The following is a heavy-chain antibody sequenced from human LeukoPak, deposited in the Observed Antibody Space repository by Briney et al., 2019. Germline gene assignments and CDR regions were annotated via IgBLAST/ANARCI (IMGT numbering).Heavy chain of an antibody. V-gene: IGHV4-59*01. CDR2: IYHSGST. CDR1: VGSTTYSY. Sequence: SETLSLTCTVSVGSTTYSYGSWIRQPPGKGLEWIGYIYHSGSTSYNPSLKSRVTISVDTSKNKFSLKLNSVTAADTAVYYCARGTTDYDILTGYSHGAFDIWGQGTMVTVSS. CDR3: ARGTTDYDILTGYSHGAFDI. J-gene: IGHJ3*02. D-gene: IGHD3-9*01.